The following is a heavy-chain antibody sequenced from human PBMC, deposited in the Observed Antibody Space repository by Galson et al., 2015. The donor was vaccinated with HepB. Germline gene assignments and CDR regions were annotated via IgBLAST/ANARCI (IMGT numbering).Heavy chain of an antibody. V-gene: IGHV3-23*01. Sequence: SLRLSCAASGFTFSSYAMSWVRQAPGKGLEWVSAISGSGGSTYYADSVKGRFTISRDNSKNTLYLQMNSLRAEDTAVYYCAKGGPLFSFDYYYYYYGMDVWGQGTTVTVSS. CDR3: AKGGPLFSFDYYYYYYGMDV. CDR1: GFTFSSYA. CDR2: ISGSGGST. D-gene: IGHD3-9*01. J-gene: IGHJ6*02.